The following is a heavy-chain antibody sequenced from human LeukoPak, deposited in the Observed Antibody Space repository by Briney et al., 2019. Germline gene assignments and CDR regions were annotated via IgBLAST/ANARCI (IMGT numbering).Heavy chain of an antibody. V-gene: IGHV3-23*01. CDR3: ARTLGYSSSWYPFDF. D-gene: IGHD6-13*01. CDR2: ISGSGGST. Sequence: GGSLRLSCAASGFTFSSYAMSWVRQAPGKGLEWVSAISGSGGSTYYADSVKGRFTISRDNSKNTLYLQIDSLRAEDTAVYYCARTLGYSSSWYPFDFWGQGTLVTVSS. CDR1: GFTFSSYA. J-gene: IGHJ4*02.